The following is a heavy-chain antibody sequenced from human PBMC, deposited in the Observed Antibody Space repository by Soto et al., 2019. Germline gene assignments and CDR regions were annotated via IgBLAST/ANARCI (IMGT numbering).Heavy chain of an antibody. V-gene: IGHV1-69*13. J-gene: IGHJ3*02. D-gene: IGHD2-21*01. CDR2: IIPIFGTA. CDR1: GGTFSSYA. Sequence: VKVSCKASGGTFSSYAISWVRQAPGQGLEWMGGIIPIFGTANYAQKFQGRVTITADKSTSTAYMELSSLRSEDTAVYYCARRAHIVAPFDIWGQGTMVTVSS. CDR3: ARRAHIVAPFDI.